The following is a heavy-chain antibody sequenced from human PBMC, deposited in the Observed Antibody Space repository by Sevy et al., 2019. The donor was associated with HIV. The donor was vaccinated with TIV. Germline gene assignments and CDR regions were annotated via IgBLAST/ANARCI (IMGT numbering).Heavy chain of an antibody. D-gene: IGHD2-8*01. CDR1: GFNFNIYS. Sequence: GGSLRLSCAVSGFNFNIYSMTWVRQAPGKGLEWVSTLSFGCGKINYADSVKGRFIISRDDSKNTLYLQMNSLRAEDTAVYFCAREGCTRPHDYWGQGTQVTVSS. V-gene: IGHV3-23*01. J-gene: IGHJ4*02. CDR2: LSFGCGKI. CDR3: AREGCTRPHDY.